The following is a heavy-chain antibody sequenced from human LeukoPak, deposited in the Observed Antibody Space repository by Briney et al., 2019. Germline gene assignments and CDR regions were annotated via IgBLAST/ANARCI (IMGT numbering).Heavy chain of an antibody. V-gene: IGHV1-69*13. CDR2: IIPIFGTA. J-gene: IGHJ6*03. CDR3: ASVTGYVDYGRAYHYYYYMDV. CDR1: GGTFSSYA. Sequence: SVKVSCKASGGTFSSYAISWVRQAPGQGLEWMGGIIPIFGTANYAQKFQGRVTITADESTRTAYMELSSLRSEDTAVYYCASVTGYVDYGRAYHYYYYMDVWGKGTTVTISS. D-gene: IGHD4-17*01.